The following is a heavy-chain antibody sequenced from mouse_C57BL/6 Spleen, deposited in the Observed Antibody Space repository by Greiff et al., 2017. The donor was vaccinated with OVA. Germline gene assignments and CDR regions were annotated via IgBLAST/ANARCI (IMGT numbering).Heavy chain of an antibody. J-gene: IGHJ2*01. D-gene: IGHD2-4*01. CDR2: ISDGGSYT. CDR1: GFTFSSYA. V-gene: IGHV5-4*03. Sequence: EVMLVESGGGLVKPGGSLKLSCAASGFTFSSYAMSWVRQTPEKRLEWVATISDGGSYTYYPDNVKGRFTISRDNAKNNLYLQMSHLKSEDTAMYYCARAGMITNYFDYWGQGTTLTVSS. CDR3: ARAGMITNYFDY.